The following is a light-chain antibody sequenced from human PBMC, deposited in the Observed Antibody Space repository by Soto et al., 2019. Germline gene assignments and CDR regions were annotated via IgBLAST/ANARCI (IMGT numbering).Light chain of an antibody. CDR2: AVT. J-gene: IGLJ1*01. V-gene: IGLV2-14*01. Sequence: QSVLTQPASVSGSPGQSITISCTGTSSDVGGYNYVSWYQQHPGKAPKLMIYAVTDRPSGVSSRFSGSKSGNTASLTISGLPAEDEADYYCSSYTSSSTLFGTGTKVTVX. CDR3: SSYTSSSTL. CDR1: SSDVGGYNY.